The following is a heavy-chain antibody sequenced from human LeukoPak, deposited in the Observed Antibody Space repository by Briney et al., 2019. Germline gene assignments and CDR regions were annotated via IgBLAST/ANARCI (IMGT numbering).Heavy chain of an antibody. CDR1: GYTFTRYY. CDR2: INPSGGST. Sequence: ASVKVSCKASGYTFTRYYMNWVRQAPGQGLEWIGIINPSGGSTNYAQKFQGRVTMTRDTSTSTIYMEVSSLRSEDTAVYYCATSFRAVNWFDPWGQGTLVTVSS. V-gene: IGHV1-46*01. CDR3: ATSFRAVNWFDP. J-gene: IGHJ5*02. D-gene: IGHD3-10*01.